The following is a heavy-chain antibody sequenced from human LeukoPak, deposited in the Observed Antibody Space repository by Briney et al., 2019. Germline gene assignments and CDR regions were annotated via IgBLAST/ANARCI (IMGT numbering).Heavy chain of an antibody. V-gene: IGHV3-23*01. J-gene: IGHJ5*02. Sequence: GGSLRLSCAVSGFTFSNYAMSWVRQTPARGLEWVSSINEVGDDTNYVDSVRGRFTVSRDNSKNTLYLQLNSLRAEDTALYYCSKRGPNTGWHFFDPWGQGTLVTVSS. D-gene: IGHD6-19*01. CDR2: INEVGDDT. CDR1: GFTFSNYA. CDR3: SKRGPNTGWHFFDP.